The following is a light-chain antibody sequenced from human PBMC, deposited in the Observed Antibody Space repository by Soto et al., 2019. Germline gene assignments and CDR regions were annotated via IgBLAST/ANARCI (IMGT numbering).Light chain of an antibody. CDR2: VNSDGSH. CDR3: QTWGTGIRV. CDR1: SGHSSNA. J-gene: IGLJ3*02. Sequence: QPVLTQSPSASASLGASVKLTCTLSSGHSSNAIAWHQQQPEKGPRYLMKVNSDGSHNKGDGIPDRFSGSSSGAERYLTISSLQSEDEADYYCQTWGTGIRVFGGGTQLTVL. V-gene: IGLV4-69*01.